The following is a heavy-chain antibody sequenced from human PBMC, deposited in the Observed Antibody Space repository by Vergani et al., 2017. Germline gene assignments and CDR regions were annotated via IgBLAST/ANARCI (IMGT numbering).Heavy chain of an antibody. V-gene: IGHV3-23*04. J-gene: IGHJ3*02. Sequence: EVQLVESGGGLVKPGGSLRLSCAASGFTFSSYAMSWVRQAPGKGLEWVSAISGSGGSTYYADSVKGRFTISRDNSKNTLYLQMNSLRAEDTAVYYCAKVGVGAKTEGRFNAFDIWGQGTMVTVSS. CDR1: GFTFSSYA. CDR3: AKVGVGAKTEGRFNAFDI. D-gene: IGHD1-26*01. CDR2: ISGSGGST.